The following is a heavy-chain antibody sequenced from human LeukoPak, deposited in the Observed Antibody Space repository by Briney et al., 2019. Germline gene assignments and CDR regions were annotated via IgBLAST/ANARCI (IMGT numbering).Heavy chain of an antibody. D-gene: IGHD3-22*01. CDR2: ISYDGSNK. J-gene: IGHJ4*02. Sequence: PGGSLRLSCAASGFTFSSYAMHWVRQAPGKGLEWVAVISYDGSNKYYVDSVKGRFTISSDNSKNTLYLQMNSLRAEDTAVYCCARGVNTIDTYYYDSSGLDYWGQGTLVTVSS. V-gene: IGHV3-30*04. CDR1: GFTFSSYA. CDR3: ARGVNTIDTYYYDSSGLDY.